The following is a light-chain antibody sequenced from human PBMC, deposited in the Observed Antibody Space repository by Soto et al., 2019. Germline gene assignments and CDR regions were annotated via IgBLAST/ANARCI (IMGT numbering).Light chain of an antibody. CDR3: QQYCSSPLT. CDR1: QSVSSSY. CDR2: GAS. J-gene: IGKJ4*01. V-gene: IGKV3-20*01. Sequence: EIVLTQSPGTLSLSPGERATLSCRASQSVSSSYLAWYQQKPGKAPRLLIYGASSRATGIPDRFSGSGSGTDFTLTISRLEPEDFAVYYCQQYCSSPLTFGAGTKVEIK.